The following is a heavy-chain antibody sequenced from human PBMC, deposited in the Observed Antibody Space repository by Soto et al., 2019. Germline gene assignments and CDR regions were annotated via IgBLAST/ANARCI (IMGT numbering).Heavy chain of an antibody. J-gene: IGHJ4*02. D-gene: IGHD6-19*01. CDR1: GGTFSSYA. V-gene: IGHV1-69*13. CDR2: IIPIFGTA. Sequence: SVKVSCKASGGTFSSYAISWVRQAPGQGLEWMGGIIPIFGTANYAQKFQGRVTITADESTSTAYMELSSLRSEDTAVYYCARPPIYSSGWQKKDYWGQGTLVTVSS. CDR3: ARPPIYSSGWQKKDY.